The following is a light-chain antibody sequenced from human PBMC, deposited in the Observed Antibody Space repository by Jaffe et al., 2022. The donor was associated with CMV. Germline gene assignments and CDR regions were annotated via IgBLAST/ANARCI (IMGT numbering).Light chain of an antibody. CDR2: SNN. CDR3: AAWDDSLNGYV. CDR1: RSNIGSNS. J-gene: IGLJ1*01. Sequence: QSVLTQPPSASGTPRQRVTISCSGSRSNIGSNSVNWYQHLPGTAPKLLIYSNNQRPSGVPDRFSGSKSATSASLAISGLQSEDEADYYCAAWDDSLNGYVFGTGTKITVL. V-gene: IGLV1-44*01.